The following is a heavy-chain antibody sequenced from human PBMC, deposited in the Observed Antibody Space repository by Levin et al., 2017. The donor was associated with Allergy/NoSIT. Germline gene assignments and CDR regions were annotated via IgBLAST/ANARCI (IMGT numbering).Heavy chain of an antibody. V-gene: IGHV4-39*01. D-gene: IGHD3-22*01. Sequence: SETLSLTCTVSGGSISSSSYYWGWIRQPPGKGLEWIGSIYYSGSTYYNPSLKSRVTISVDTSKNQFSLKLSSVTAADTAVYYCARRIITMIVGDYFDYWGQGTLVTVSS. CDR1: GGSISSSSYY. J-gene: IGHJ4*02. CDR3: ARRIITMIVGDYFDY. CDR2: IYYSGST.